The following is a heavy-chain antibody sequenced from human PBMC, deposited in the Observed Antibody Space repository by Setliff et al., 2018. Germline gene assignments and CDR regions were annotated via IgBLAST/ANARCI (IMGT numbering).Heavy chain of an antibody. CDR2: IKQDGSEK. Sequence: PGGSLRLSCAASGFTFSSYWMSWVRQAPGKGLEWVANIKQDGSEKYYLDSVKGRFTISRDNAKNSLYLQLNSLTAEDTAVYYCAREMEAAGQRAFDIWGQGTMVTVSS. D-gene: IGHD6-13*01. CDR3: AREMEAAGQRAFDI. CDR1: GFTFSSYW. V-gene: IGHV3-7*01. J-gene: IGHJ3*02.